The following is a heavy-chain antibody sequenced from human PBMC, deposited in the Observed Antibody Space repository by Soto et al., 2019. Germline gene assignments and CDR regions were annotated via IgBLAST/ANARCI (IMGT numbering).Heavy chain of an antibody. V-gene: IGHV1-46*01. CDR2: INPSGGST. CDR1: GYTFTSYY. D-gene: IGHD1-1*01. Sequence: ASVKVSCKASGYTFTSYYMHWVLQAPGQGLEWMGIINPSGGSTSYAQKFQDRVTMTRDTSTSTVYMELSSLRSEDTAVYYCAREHARRREYYYGMDVWGQGTTVTVSS. J-gene: IGHJ6*02. CDR3: AREHARRREYYYGMDV.